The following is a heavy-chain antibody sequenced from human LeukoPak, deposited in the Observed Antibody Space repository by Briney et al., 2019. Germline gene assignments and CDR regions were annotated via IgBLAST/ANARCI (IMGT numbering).Heavy chain of an antibody. V-gene: IGHV4-30-2*01. Sequence: PSETLSLTCTVSGGSISSGGYYWSWIRQPPGKGLEWIGYIYHSGSTYYNPSLKSRVTISVDRSKNQFSLKLSSVTAADTAVYYCARSPISSSWRFGLDYWGQGTLFTVSS. CDR3: ARSPISSSWRFGLDY. CDR1: GGSISSGGYY. D-gene: IGHD6-13*01. J-gene: IGHJ4*02. CDR2: IYHSGST.